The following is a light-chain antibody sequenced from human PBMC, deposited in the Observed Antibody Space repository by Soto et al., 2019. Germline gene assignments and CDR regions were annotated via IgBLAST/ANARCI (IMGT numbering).Light chain of an antibody. Sequence: EIVLTQSPATLSLSPGERATLSCRASQSVSSGYLAWYQQKPSQAPRLLIYGASNRATGIPDRFSGSGSGTDFTLTISRLEPEDFAVYYCQQYGSSPRTFGQGTKVDIK. J-gene: IGKJ1*01. CDR2: GAS. CDR1: QSVSSGY. CDR3: QQYGSSPRT. V-gene: IGKV3-20*01.